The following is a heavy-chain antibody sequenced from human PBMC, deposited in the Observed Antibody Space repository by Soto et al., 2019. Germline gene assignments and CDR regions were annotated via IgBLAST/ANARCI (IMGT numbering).Heavy chain of an antibody. J-gene: IGHJ4*02. V-gene: IGHV3-23*01. CDR3: AKDPTYYDFWSGYFVGY. D-gene: IGHD3-3*01. Sequence: EVQLLESGGGLVQPGGSLRLSCAASGFTFSSYAMSWVRQAPGKGLEWVSAISGSGGSTYYADSVKGRFTISRDNSKNTLYLQMNSLRAEDTAVYYCAKDPTYYDFWSGYFVGYWGQGTLVTVCS. CDR2: ISGSGGST. CDR1: GFTFSSYA.